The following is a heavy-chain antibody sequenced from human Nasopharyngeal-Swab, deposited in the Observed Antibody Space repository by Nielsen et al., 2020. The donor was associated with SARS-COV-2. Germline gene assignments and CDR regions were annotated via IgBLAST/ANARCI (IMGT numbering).Heavy chain of an antibody. CDR2: IYSGGST. Sequence: VRQAPGKGLEWVSVIYSGGSTYYADSAKGRFTISRDNSKNTLYLQMNSLRAEDTAVYYCARDQGYYDFWSGYPGGMDVWGQGTTVTVS. V-gene: IGHV3-53*01. D-gene: IGHD3-3*01. J-gene: IGHJ6*02. CDR3: ARDQGYYDFWSGYPGGMDV.